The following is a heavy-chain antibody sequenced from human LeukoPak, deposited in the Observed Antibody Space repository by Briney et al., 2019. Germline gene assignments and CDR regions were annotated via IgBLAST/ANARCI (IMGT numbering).Heavy chain of an antibody. CDR1: GYSFPSYW. V-gene: IGHV5-51*01. CDR3: ARRGVNWFDL. D-gene: IGHD3-10*01. CDR2: ISPGGSDT. Sequence: GESLKISCKGSGYSFPSYWIGWVRQMPGEGLEWMGIISPGGSDTTYSPSFQGQVTVSADKSISTAYLQWSSLKASDNAMYYCARRGVNWFDLWGQGTLVTVSS. J-gene: IGHJ5*02.